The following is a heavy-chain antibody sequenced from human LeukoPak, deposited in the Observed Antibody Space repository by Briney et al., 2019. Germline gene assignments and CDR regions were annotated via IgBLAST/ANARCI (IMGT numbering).Heavy chain of an antibody. V-gene: IGHV1-69*13. Sequence: SVKVSCKASGGTFISHAISWVRQAPGQGLEWMGGIIPIFGTANYAQKFQGRVTITAVESMSTAYMELSSLRSEDTAVYYCARGWLAETTVVTPYNYWGQGTLVTVSS. CDR1: GGTFISHA. CDR3: ARGWLAETTVVTPYNY. D-gene: IGHD4-23*01. CDR2: IIPIFGTA. J-gene: IGHJ4*02.